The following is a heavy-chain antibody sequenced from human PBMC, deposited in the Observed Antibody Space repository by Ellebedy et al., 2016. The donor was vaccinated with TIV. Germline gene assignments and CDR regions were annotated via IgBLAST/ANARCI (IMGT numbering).Heavy chain of an antibody. CDR2: VSGSGKTT. CDR3: ARRSTDFAFDS. J-gene: IGHJ4*02. V-gene: IGHV3-48*01. D-gene: IGHD3/OR15-3a*01. Sequence: GESLKISCAASGFTFRTYNTYSMNWVRQAPGKGLEWVSYVSGSGKTTYYADSVKGRFTIPRDNSKNTLFLQMSSLRAEDTAVYFCARRSTDFAFDSWGQGTLVTVSS. CDR1: GFTFRTYNTYS.